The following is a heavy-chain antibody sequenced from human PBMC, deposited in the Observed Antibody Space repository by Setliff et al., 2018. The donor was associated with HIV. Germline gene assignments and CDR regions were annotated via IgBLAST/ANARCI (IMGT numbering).Heavy chain of an antibody. J-gene: IGHJ3*02. CDR1: GYAFDNYW. V-gene: IGHV3-23*03. Sequence: PGESLKISCRASGYAFDNYWIGWVRQMPGKGLEWVSIIYTDDSNTYYAESVKGRFTISRDNSKNTLYLQMNSLRAEDTAVYYCAKHFLLWSNAFHIWGQGTMVTVSS. D-gene: IGHD2-21*01. CDR3: AKHFLLWSNAFHI. CDR2: IYTDDSNT.